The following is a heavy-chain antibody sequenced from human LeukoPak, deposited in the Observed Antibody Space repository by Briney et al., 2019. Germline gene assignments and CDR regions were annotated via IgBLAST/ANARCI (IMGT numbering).Heavy chain of an antibody. D-gene: IGHD3-10*02. CDR1: GGSISGYY. J-gene: IGHJ2*01. Sequence: RPSETLSLTCTVSGGSISGYYWSWLRQSPEKGLEWIGYIYHSGFTHYNPSLRSRVTISVDLSRNQFSLKLTSATAADTAMYYCARDQRCSRFDGGCDQWYFDLWGRGTLVTVSS. V-gene: IGHV4-59*01. CDR3: ARDQRCSRFDGGCDQWYFDL. CDR2: IYHSGFT.